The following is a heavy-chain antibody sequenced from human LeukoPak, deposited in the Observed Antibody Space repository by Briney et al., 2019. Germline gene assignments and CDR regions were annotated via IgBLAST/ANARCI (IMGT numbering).Heavy chain of an antibody. CDR2: ISSSSSYI. D-gene: IGHD1-1*01. V-gene: IGHV3-21*01. J-gene: IGHJ4*02. CDR1: GFTFSSYS. CDR3: ATGTSWNDVDYFDY. Sequence: GGSLRLSCAASGFTFSSYSMNCVRQAPGKGLEWVSSISSSSSYIYYADSVKGRFTISRDNAKNSLYLQMNSLRAEDTAVYYCATGTSWNDVDYFDYWGQGTLVTVSS.